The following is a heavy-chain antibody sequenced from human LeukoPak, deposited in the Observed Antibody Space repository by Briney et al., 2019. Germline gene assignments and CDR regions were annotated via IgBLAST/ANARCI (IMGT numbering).Heavy chain of an antibody. CDR3: ASWSVSPKLDY. V-gene: IGHV3-20*04. CDR1: GLTSDDYA. D-gene: IGHD3-3*01. J-gene: IGHJ4*02. CDR2: INSNGAST. Sequence: GGSLRLSCTPPGLTSDDYAMNWVRQAPGKSLEWASGINSNGASTDYADSVKCTFTISRDNAKKSLYLQMNSLRAAATDFYYCASWSVSPKLDYWGQGALVTVSS.